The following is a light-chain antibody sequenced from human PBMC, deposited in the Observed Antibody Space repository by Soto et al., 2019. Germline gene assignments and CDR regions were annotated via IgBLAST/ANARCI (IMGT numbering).Light chain of an antibody. J-gene: IGKJ3*01. Sequence: EIVLTQSLATLSLSPGERATLSCRASQSVSSYLDWYQQKPSQAPRLLIYDASNRATGIPSRFSGSGAGTDFPLTNRSIGPEAFAVCYYQQRRNWPPGFTFGRGTKVDIK. CDR2: DAS. CDR3: QQRRNWPPGFT. CDR1: QSVSSY. V-gene: IGKV3-11*01.